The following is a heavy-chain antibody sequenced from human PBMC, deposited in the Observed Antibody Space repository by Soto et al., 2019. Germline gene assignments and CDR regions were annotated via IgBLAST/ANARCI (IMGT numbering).Heavy chain of an antibody. J-gene: IGHJ6*02. D-gene: IGHD3-3*01. V-gene: IGHV3-53*01. CDR2: IYIGGGT. Sequence: GWSLRLSCAASVFSVSSNYMSWVRQAPGKGLEWVSVIYIGGGTSYADSVKGRFTISRDTSKDTLYLQMNSLSAEDTAVYYCARVSAPSDYYYAMDVWGQGTTVTVSS. CDR1: VFSVSSNY. CDR3: ARVSAPSDYYYAMDV.